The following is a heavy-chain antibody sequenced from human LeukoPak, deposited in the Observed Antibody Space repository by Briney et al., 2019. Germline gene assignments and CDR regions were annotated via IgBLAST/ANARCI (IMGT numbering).Heavy chain of an antibody. D-gene: IGHD3-3*01. CDR3: AREGRITIFGVVPSQDDAFDI. Sequence: ASVKVSCKASGYTFTGYYMHWVRQAPGQGLEWMGWINPNSGGTNYAQKLQGRVTMTTDTSTSTAYMELRSLRSDDTAVYYCAREGRITIFGVVPSQDDAFDIWGQGTMVTVSS. CDR2: INPNSGGT. J-gene: IGHJ3*02. V-gene: IGHV1-2*02. CDR1: GYTFTGYY.